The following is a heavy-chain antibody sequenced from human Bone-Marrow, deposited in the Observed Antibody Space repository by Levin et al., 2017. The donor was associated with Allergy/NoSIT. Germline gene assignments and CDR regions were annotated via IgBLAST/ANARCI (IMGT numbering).Heavy chain of an antibody. V-gene: IGHV4-34*01. Sequence: SETLSLTCAVYGGSFSGYYWSWIRQPPGKGLEWIGEINHSGSTNYNPSLKSRVTISVDTSKNQFSLKLSSVTAADTAVYYCARGTNNLVRGHDLSHYYYYYMDVWGKGTSVTVSS. CDR2: INHSGST. J-gene: IGHJ6*03. D-gene: IGHD3-10*01. CDR1: GGSFSGYY. CDR3: ARGTNNLVRGHDLSHYYYYYMDV.